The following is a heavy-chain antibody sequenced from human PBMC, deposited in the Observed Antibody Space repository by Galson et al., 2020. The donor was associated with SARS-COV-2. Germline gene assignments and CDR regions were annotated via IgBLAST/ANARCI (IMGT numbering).Heavy chain of an antibody. D-gene: IGHD6-13*01. CDR1: GYTFDGYY. Sequence: ASVKVSCTTSGYTFDGYYIHWVRQAPGQGLEWMGWINTTTGGTNYAQKFQGRVTVTRDTSISTAYMELSSLRSDDTAVYYCARQPRIVAAGGHYYYGMDVWGQGTTVTVSS. V-gene: IGHV1-2*02. CDR2: INTTTGGT. J-gene: IGHJ6*02. CDR3: ARQPRIVAAGGHYYYGMDV.